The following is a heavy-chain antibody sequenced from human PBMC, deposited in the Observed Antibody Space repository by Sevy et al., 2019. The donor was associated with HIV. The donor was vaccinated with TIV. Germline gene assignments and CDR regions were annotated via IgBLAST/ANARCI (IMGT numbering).Heavy chain of an antibody. CDR3: AGGGTMIVSQGWFDP. CDR1: GGSFSAYS. D-gene: IGHD3-22*01. J-gene: IGHJ5*02. Sequence: SETLSLTCAVYGGSFSAYSWSWIRQPPGKGLEWIGEINHSGSTNYNPSLKSRVTISVDTSKNQFSLKLTSVTAADTAVYYCAGGGTMIVSQGWFDPWGQGTLVTVSS. V-gene: IGHV4-34*01. CDR2: INHSGST.